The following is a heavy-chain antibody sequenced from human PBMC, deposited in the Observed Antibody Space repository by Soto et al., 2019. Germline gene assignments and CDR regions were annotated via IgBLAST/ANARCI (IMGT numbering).Heavy chain of an antibody. CDR3: AREVRGYSSGYVIDY. Sequence: SETLSLTCAVSGGSISSSNWWSWVRQPPGKGLEWIGEIYHSGSTNYNPSLKSRVTISVDTSKNQFSLKLSSVTAADTAVYYCAREVRGYSSGYVIDYWRQATLVPVS. CDR2: IYHSGST. J-gene: IGHJ4*02. CDR1: GGSISSSNW. V-gene: IGHV4-4*02. D-gene: IGHD5-18*01.